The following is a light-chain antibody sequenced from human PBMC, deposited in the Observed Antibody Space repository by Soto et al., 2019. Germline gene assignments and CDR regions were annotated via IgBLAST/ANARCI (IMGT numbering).Light chain of an antibody. Sequence: DIQMTQSPSSLSASVGDRVTITCRASQGISNYLAWYQQKPGKVPKLLIFAASTLQSGVPSHFSGRGSGTDFTRTINSLQPEDVATYFCQKYDRAPFTFGPGTKVHI. CDR3: QKYDRAPFT. CDR2: AAS. CDR1: QGISNY. J-gene: IGKJ3*01. V-gene: IGKV1-27*01.